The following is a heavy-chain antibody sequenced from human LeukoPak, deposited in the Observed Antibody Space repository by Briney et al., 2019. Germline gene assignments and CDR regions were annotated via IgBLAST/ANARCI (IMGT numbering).Heavy chain of an antibody. D-gene: IGHD1-26*01. CDR1: GYAISSGFY. J-gene: IGHJ3*01. CDR2: VYQTGST. Sequence: SETLSLTCTVSGYAISSGFYWGWIRSPPGTGLEWIGTVYQTGSTSYNPSLKSRVTISVDTSKNNFSLRLTSVTAADTAVYYCPRFGELANNDSFDVWGQGTKVTVSS. V-gene: IGHV4-38-2*02. CDR3: PRFGELANNDSFDV.